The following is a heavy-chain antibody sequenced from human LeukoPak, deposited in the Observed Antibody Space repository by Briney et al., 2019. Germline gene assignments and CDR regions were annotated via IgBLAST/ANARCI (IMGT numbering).Heavy chain of an antibody. J-gene: IGHJ4*02. CDR3: AKEGTAQISAWYDN. V-gene: IGHV3-30*18. Sequence: PGRSLRLSCAGAGFTLSNYGMHWVRQAPGKGLEWVAVISYEGRTMYYGDSVKGRFTISRDNSRNTLFLQMNSLSPDDTAVYYCAKEGTAQISAWYDNWGQGTLVTVSS. CDR1: GFTLSNYG. D-gene: IGHD6-19*01. CDR2: ISYEGRTM.